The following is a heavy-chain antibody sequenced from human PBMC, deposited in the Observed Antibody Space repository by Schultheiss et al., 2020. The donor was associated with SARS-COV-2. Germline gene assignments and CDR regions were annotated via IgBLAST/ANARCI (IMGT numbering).Heavy chain of an antibody. CDR3: TTVIPMARGVPDY. D-gene: IGHD3-10*01. CDR2: ISYDGSNK. Sequence: GESLKISCAASGFTFSSYWMSWVRQAPGKGLEWVAVISYDGSNKYYADSVKGRFTISRHNSKNTLYLQMNSLKTEDTAVYYCTTVIPMARGVPDYWGQGTLVTVSS. CDR1: GFTFSSYW. V-gene: IGHV3-30*03. J-gene: IGHJ4*02.